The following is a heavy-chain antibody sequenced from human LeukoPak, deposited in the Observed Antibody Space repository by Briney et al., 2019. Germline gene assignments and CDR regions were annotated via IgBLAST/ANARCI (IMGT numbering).Heavy chain of an antibody. CDR3: ARDVAVAGSYFQH. J-gene: IGHJ1*01. Sequence: PGRSLRLSCATSGLTLSHYAMHWVRQAPGKGLEWVAVISYDGSNKYYADSVKGRFTISRDNSKNTLYLQMNSLRAEDTAVYYCARDVAVAGSYFQHWGQGTLVTVSS. CDR2: ISYDGSNK. V-gene: IGHV3-30*04. CDR1: GLTLSHYA. D-gene: IGHD6-19*01.